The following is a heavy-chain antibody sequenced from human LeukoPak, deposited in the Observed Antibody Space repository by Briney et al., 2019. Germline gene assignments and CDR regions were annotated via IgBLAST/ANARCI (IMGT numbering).Heavy chain of an antibody. Sequence: ASVKVSCKASGYTFTSYDINWVRQATGQGLEWMGWMNPNSGNTGYAQKFQDRVTMTRNTSISTAYMELTSLRSEDTAVYYCARVPYYYGSGSTDYWGQGTLVTVSS. CDR3: ARVPYYYGSGSTDY. CDR1: GYTFTSYD. V-gene: IGHV1-8*01. J-gene: IGHJ4*02. CDR2: MNPNSGNT. D-gene: IGHD3-10*01.